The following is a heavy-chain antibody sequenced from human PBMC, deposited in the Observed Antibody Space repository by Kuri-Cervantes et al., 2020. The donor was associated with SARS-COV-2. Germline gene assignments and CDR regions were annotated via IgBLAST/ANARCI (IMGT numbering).Heavy chain of an antibody. J-gene: IGHJ4*02. V-gene: IGHV3-64*02. Sequence: GESLKISCAASGFTFSSYAMHWVRQAPGKGLEYVSAISSNGGSTYYADSVKGRFTISRDNSKNSLYLQMNSLRAEDTAVYYCASGFGEGASWGQGTLVTVSS. CDR1: GFTFSSYA. CDR3: ASGFGEGAS. CDR2: ISSNGGST. D-gene: IGHD3-10*01.